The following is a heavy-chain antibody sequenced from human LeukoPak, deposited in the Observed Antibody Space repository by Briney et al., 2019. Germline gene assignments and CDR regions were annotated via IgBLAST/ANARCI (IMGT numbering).Heavy chain of an antibody. CDR3: AKTDGYSYDQTYFDY. CDR2: IYYSGST. D-gene: IGHD5-18*01. CDR1: GGSISSSSYY. Sequence: SETLSLTCTVSGGSISSSSYYWGWIRQPPGKGLEWIGSIYYSGSTYYNPSLKSRVTISVDTSKNQFSLKLSSVTAADTAVYYCAKTDGYSYDQTYFDYWGQGTLVTVSS. V-gene: IGHV4-39*07. J-gene: IGHJ4*02.